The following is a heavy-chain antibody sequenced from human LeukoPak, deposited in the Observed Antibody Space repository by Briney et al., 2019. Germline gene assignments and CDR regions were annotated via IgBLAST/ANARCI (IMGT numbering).Heavy chain of an antibody. D-gene: IGHD3-3*01. Sequence: PGGSLRLSCAPSGFTFSSYRMNWVRQAPGKGLEWVSSISSSSSYIYYADSVKGRFTISRDNAKNSLYLQMNSLRAEDTAVYYCARAGRFLEWLFIFDYWGQGTLVTVSS. J-gene: IGHJ4*02. V-gene: IGHV3-21*01. CDR1: GFTFSSYR. CDR3: ARAGRFLEWLFIFDY. CDR2: ISSSSSYI.